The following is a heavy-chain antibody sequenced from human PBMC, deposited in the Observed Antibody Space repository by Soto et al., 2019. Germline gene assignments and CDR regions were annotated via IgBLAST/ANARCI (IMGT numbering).Heavy chain of an antibody. Sequence: ASVKVSCKASGYTFTSYAMHWVRQAPGQRLEWMGWINAGNVNTKYSQKFQGRVTITRVTSASTAYMERSSLGSDDTAVSYCARPHGPCSSTSCYFEYFQHWGQGTLVTVSS. CDR2: INAGNVNT. J-gene: IGHJ1*01. V-gene: IGHV1-3*01. D-gene: IGHD2-2*01. CDR1: GYTFTSYA. CDR3: ARPHGPCSSTSCYFEYFQH.